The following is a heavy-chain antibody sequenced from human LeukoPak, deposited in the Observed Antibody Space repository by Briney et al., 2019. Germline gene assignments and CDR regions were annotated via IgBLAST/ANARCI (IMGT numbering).Heavy chain of an antibody. CDR2: IKGDGSST. D-gene: IGHD6-6*01. CDR3: TTDRAITERPVFDS. CDR1: GFTFSSFW. J-gene: IGHJ4*02. V-gene: IGHV3-74*01. Sequence: PGGSLRLSCAASGFTFSSFWMHWVRQAPGKGLEWVSSIKGDGSSTNYADSVKGRFTISRDNAKNTLYLQMNSLKTEDTAVYYCTTDRAITERPVFDSWGQGTLVTVSS.